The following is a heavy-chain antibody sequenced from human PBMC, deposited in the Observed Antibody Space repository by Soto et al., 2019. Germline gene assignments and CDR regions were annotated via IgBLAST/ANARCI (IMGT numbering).Heavy chain of an antibody. CDR2: IKSKNDGGTT. D-gene: IGHD4-17*01. CDR1: GFTFWSAW. J-gene: IGHJ5*02. Sequence: EVRLVESGGDLVKPWGSLRLSCAASGFTFWSAWMRVVRQAPGKGLEWVGRIKSKNDGGTTDYAAPVKGRYTISRDDSKNTVLMQMTRLLTEDTAVYFCATDQGAYGEYPGQSWGQGTLVTVPS. V-gene: IGHV3-15*01. CDR3: ATDQGAYGEYPGQS.